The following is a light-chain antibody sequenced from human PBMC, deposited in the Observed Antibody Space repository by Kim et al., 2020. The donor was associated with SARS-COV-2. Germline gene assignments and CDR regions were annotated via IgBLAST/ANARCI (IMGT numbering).Light chain of an antibody. CDR2: LNSDGSH. CDR3: QTWGTGIRVV. Sequence: SVQLTCTRSIGRSNYAIAWQQLQPKKGPRYLMQLNSDGSHNKGDGIPDRFSGSSSGAERYLTISSLQSEDEADYYCQTWGTGIRVVFGGGTQLTVL. J-gene: IGLJ2*01. V-gene: IGLV4-69*01. CDR1: IGRSNYA.